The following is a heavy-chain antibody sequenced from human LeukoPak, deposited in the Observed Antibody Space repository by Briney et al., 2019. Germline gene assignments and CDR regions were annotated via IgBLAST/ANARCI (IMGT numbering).Heavy chain of an antibody. J-gene: IGHJ4*02. Sequence: GGSLRLSCAASGFTFSSYGMHWVRQAPGKGLEWVAVISYDGSNKYYADSVKGRFTISRDNSKNTLYLQMDSLRAEDTAVYYCAKGTGYWGQGTLVTVSS. CDR3: AKGTGY. CDR2: ISYDGSNK. CDR1: GFTFSSYG. V-gene: IGHV3-30*18.